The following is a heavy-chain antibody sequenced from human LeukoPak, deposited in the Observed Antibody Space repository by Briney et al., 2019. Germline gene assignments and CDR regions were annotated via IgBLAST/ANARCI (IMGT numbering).Heavy chain of an antibody. Sequence: ETLSLTCTVSGDSISGSPYYWGWIRQPPGKGLEWIASMGSNGNTYYNASLKSRATISIDTSKNQFSLRVTSVTAADTAVYYCAKHKAVGATSEYFDYWGQGTLVTVSS. CDR1: GDSISGSPYY. V-gene: IGHV4-39*01. J-gene: IGHJ4*02. CDR3: AKHKAVGATSEYFDY. CDR2: MGSNGNT. D-gene: IGHD1-26*01.